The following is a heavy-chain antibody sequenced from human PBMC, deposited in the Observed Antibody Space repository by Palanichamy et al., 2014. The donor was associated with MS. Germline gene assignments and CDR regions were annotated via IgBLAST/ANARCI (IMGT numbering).Heavy chain of an antibody. CDR1: GGSISNNNYY. V-gene: IGHV4-39*07. J-gene: IGHJ4*02. D-gene: IGHD5-18*01. CDR2: MYYRGNT. CDR3: ARRGDSYAIFDY. Sequence: QLQLQESGPGLVKPSETLSLTCSVSGGSISNNNYYWGWIRQPPGKGLEWIGSMYYRGNTYYNPSLKSRVTISGDTSKNQFSLKLTSVTAADTAVYYCARRGDSYAIFDYWGQGTLVTVSS.